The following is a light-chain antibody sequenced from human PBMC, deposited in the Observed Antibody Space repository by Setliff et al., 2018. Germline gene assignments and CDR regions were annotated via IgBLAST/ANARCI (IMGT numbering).Light chain of an antibody. J-gene: IGKJ1*01. CDR3: QQYATNPT. Sequence: DIVMTQSPDSLAVSLGKRATLNCKSSHNSDITNFLAWYQQRRGQPPKLLIYEASTRDFGVPGRFSGSGYGTDFTLTISRLHADDVGIYYCQQYATNPTFGQGTKVYIK. CDR2: EAS. CDR1: HNSDITNF. V-gene: IGKV4-1*01.